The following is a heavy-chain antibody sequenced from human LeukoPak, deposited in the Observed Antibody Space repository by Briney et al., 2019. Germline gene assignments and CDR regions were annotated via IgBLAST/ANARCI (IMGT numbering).Heavy chain of an antibody. CDR2: MNPNSGNT. D-gene: IGHD3-22*01. Sequence: GASVKVSCKASGYTFTSYDVNWVRQATGQGLEWIGWMNPNSGNTGYAQKFQGRVTMTRDTSISTAYMELSSLRSEDTAVYYCARALPSSGYFDFDYGGQGTLVTVSS. CDR3: ARALPSSGYFDFDY. CDR1: GYTFTSYD. V-gene: IGHV1-8*01. J-gene: IGHJ4*02.